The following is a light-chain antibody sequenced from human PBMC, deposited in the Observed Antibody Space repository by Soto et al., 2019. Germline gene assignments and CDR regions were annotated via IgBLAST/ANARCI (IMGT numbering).Light chain of an antibody. V-gene: IGKV3-20*01. Sequence: EIVLTQSPGTLSLSPGDSATLSCRASQSVSRNYLAWYQQKPGQAPRLLIFDASRRATGIPNRFSCSGYETDLTLTISRLEAEDFAVYHCQQYGTSPLTFGGGTRLEIK. CDR3: QQYGTSPLT. J-gene: IGKJ5*01. CDR1: QSVSRNY. CDR2: DAS.